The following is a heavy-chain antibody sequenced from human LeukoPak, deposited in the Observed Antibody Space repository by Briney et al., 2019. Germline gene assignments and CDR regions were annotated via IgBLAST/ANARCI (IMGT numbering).Heavy chain of an antibody. CDR3: AKDSKVGATTY. J-gene: IGHJ4*02. D-gene: IGHD1-26*01. V-gene: IGHV3-30*18. CDR2: ISYDGSNK. CDR1: GFTFSSYG. Sequence: GGSLRLSCAASGFTFSSYGMHWVRQAPGKGLEWVAVISYDGSNKYYADSVKGRFTISRDNSKNTLYLQMNSLRAEDTAVYYCAKDSKVGATTYWGQGTLVTVSS.